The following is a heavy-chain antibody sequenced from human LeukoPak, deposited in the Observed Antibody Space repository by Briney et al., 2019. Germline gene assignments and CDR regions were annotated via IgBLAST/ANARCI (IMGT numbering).Heavy chain of an antibody. V-gene: IGHV3-23*01. CDR3: ARIGNIRARYGSGSYGNYDYYYYYMDV. CDR2: ISGSGGST. D-gene: IGHD3-10*01. CDR1: GFTFSSYA. J-gene: IGHJ6*03. Sequence: GGSLRLSCAASGFTFSSYAMSWVRQAPGKGLEWVSAISGSGGSTYYADSVKGRFTISRDNSKNTLYLQMNSLRAEDTAVYYCARIGNIRARYGSGSYGNYDYYYYYMDVWGKGTTVTVSS.